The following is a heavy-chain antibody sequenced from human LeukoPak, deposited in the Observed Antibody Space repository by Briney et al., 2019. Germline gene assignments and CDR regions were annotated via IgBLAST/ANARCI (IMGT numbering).Heavy chain of an antibody. J-gene: IGHJ4*02. V-gene: IGHV3-7*01. CDR1: EFTFSSYW. Sequence: AGGSLRLSCAASEFTFSSYWMSWVRQAPGKGLEWVANIKQDGSEKYYVDSVKGRFTISRDNAKNSLYLQMNSLRAEDTAVYYCARACGYYYSAFDYWGQGTLVTVSS. CDR3: ARACGYYYSAFDY. D-gene: IGHD3-22*01. CDR2: IKQDGSEK.